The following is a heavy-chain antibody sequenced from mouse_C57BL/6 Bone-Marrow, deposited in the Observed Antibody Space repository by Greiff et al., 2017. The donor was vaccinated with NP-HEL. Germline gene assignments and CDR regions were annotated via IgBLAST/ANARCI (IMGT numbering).Heavy chain of an antibody. D-gene: IGHD2-4*01. Sequence: EVKLMESGGGLVQPGGSLSLSCAASGFTFTDYYMSWVRQPPGKAPEWLGFIRNKANGYTTEYSASVKGRFTISRDNSQSILYLQMNALRAEDSATYYCARSIYYDYADDPFYAMDYWGQGTSVTVPS. CDR1: GFTFTDYY. V-gene: IGHV7-3*01. J-gene: IGHJ4*01. CDR3: ARSIYYDYADDPFYAMDY. CDR2: IRNKANGYTT.